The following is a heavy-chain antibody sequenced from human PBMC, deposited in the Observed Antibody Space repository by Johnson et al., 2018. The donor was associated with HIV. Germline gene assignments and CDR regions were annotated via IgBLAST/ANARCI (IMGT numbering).Heavy chain of an antibody. J-gene: IGHJ3*02. CDR2: IKSKTDGGTT. CDR3: ATTDIVGAFDI. CDR1: GFTFSNAW. V-gene: IGHV3-15*01. D-gene: IGHD2-15*01. Sequence: VQLVESGGGLVKPGGSLRLSCAASGFTFSNAWMNWVRQAPGKGLEWVGRIKSKTDGGTTDYAAPVKDRFTISRDDSKNTLYMQMNSLKVADAAVYYCATTDIVGAFDIWGQGTMVTVSS.